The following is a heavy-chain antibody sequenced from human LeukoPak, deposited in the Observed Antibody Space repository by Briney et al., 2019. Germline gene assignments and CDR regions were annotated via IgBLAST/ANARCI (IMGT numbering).Heavy chain of an antibody. V-gene: IGHV3-23*01. J-gene: IGHJ4*02. Sequence: GGSLRLSCAASAFTFSSYEMNRVRQAPGKGLEWVSAISSGGGSTYYVDSVKGRFTISRDNSKNTLYLQMNSLRAEDTAVYYCAKVGSGLIVATIKYYFDYWGQGTLVTVSS. D-gene: IGHD5-12*01. CDR1: AFTFSSYE. CDR2: ISSGGGST. CDR3: AKVGSGLIVATIKYYFDY.